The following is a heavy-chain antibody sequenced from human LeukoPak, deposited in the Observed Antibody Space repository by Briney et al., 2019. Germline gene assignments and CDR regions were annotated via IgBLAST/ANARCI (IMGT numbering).Heavy chain of an antibody. CDR3: ARAAYYYGSAIDY. D-gene: IGHD3-10*01. CDR1: GFTVSSNY. J-gene: IGHJ4*02. V-gene: IGHV3-66*01. Sequence: GESLRLSCAASGFTVSSNYMSWVRQAPGKGLEWVSVIYSGGSTYYADSVKGRFTISRDNSKNTLYLQMNSLRAEDTAVYYCARAAYYYGSAIDYSGQGTLVTVSS. CDR2: IYSGGST.